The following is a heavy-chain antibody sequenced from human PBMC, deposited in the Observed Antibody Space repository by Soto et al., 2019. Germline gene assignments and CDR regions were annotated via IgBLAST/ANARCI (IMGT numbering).Heavy chain of an antibody. CDR3: ATELGENPASPFDA. V-gene: IGHV1-69*01. D-gene: IGHD3-10*01. Sequence: QVQLVQSGADVKKPGSSVKVSCQASGVTFSSETLGWVRQAPGQGLEWVGGIIPLFGTASYAQKFQARVTITADESTSTVYVELSSMRSDDTAVQFCATELGENPASPFDAWEQGTLVTVAS. CDR1: GVTFSSET. CDR2: IIPLFGTA. J-gene: IGHJ4*02.